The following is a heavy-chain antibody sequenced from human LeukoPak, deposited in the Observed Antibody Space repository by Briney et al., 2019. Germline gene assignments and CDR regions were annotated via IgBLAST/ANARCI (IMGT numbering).Heavy chain of an antibody. CDR3: ASNWAYDYVVQSY. D-gene: IGHD3-16*01. CDR2: ISGSGGST. J-gene: IGHJ4*02. CDR1: GGSFSGYY. Sequence: ETLSLTCAVYGGSFSGYYWSWVRQAPGKGLEWVSAISGSGGSTYYADSVKGRFTISRDNSKSTLYLQMNSLKAEDTAVYYCASNWAYDYVVQSYWGQGTLVTVSS. V-gene: IGHV3-23*01.